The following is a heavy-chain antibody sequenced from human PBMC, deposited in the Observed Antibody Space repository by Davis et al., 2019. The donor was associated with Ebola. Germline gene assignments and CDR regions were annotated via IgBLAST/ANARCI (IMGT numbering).Heavy chain of an antibody. V-gene: IGHV3-11*01. CDR1: GFTFSDYY. Sequence: GESLKISCAASGFTFSDYYMSWIRQAPGKGLEWVSYISSSGSTIYYADSVKGRFAISRDNAKNSLYLQMNSLRAEDTAVYYCARSLVEMATIVDWYFDLWGRGTLVTVSS. J-gene: IGHJ2*01. CDR2: ISSSGSTI. CDR3: ARSLVEMATIVDWYFDL. D-gene: IGHD5-24*01.